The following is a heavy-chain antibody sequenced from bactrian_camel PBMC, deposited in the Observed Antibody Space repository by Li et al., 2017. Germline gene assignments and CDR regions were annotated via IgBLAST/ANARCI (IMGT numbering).Heavy chain of an antibody. CDR1: GFNLRTTG. CDR3: AADLSPYVGYGLGHRGCYQYTN. CDR2: ISKYGFST. J-gene: IGHJ4*01. Sequence: VQLVESGGGLVQPGGSLRLSCAASGFNLRTTGMMWVRQAPGKGLEWVSRISKYGFSTYYSDSVKGRFIISQDNAKNTVYLQMDSLQPDDTAMYICAADLSPYVGYGLGHRGCYQYTNWGPGTQVTVS. V-gene: IGHV3S40*01. D-gene: IGHD5*01.